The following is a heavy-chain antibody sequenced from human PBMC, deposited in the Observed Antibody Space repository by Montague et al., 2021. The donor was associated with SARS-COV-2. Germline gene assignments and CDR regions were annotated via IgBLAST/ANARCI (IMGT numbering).Heavy chain of an antibody. CDR2: IKQDGSEK. J-gene: IGHJ6*02. CDR3: ARDPPFDWPSGMDV. D-gene: IGHD3-9*01. Sequence: SLRLSCAASGFTFSSYWMSWVRQAPGKGLEWVANIKQDGSEKYYVDSVKGRFTISRDNAKNPLYLQMNSLRAEDTAVYYCARDPPFDWPSGMDVWGQGTTVTVSS. CDR1: GFTFSSYW. V-gene: IGHV3-7*01.